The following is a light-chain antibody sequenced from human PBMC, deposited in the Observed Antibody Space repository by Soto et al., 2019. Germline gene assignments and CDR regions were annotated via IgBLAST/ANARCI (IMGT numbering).Light chain of an antibody. CDR1: SSDVGSYNL. J-gene: IGLJ2*01. CDR3: CSYAGSSTFEKV. V-gene: IGLV2-23*03. Sequence: QSVLTQPASVPGFPGQSITISCTGTSSDVGSYNLVSWYQQHPGKAPKLMIYEGSKRPSGVSNRFSGSKSGNTASLTISGLQAEDEADYYCCSYAGSSTFEKVFGGGTQLTVL. CDR2: EGS.